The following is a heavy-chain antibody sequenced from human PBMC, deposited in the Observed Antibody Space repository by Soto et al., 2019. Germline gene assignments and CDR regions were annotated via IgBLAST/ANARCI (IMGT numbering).Heavy chain of an antibody. V-gene: IGHV1-69*13. CDR1: GGTFSSYA. D-gene: IGHD6-13*01. J-gene: IGHJ4*02. Sequence: ASVKVSCKASGGTFSSYAISWVRQAPGQGLEWMGGIIPIFGTANYAQKFQGRVTITADESTSTAYMELSSLRSEDTAVYYCARGESPPSIAAAGPFDYWGQGTLVTVSS. CDR2: IIPIFGTA. CDR3: ARGESPPSIAAAGPFDY.